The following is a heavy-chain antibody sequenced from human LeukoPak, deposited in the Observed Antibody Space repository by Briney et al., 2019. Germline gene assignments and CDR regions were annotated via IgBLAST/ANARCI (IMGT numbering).Heavy chain of an antibody. CDR3: ATTYYYDSSGYYPSFDY. J-gene: IGHJ4*02. Sequence: ASVKVSCKASGRTFTSYAISWVRQAPGQGLEWMGRIIPILGIANYAQKFQGRVTITADKSTSTAYMELSSLRSEDTAVYYCATTYYYDSSGYYPSFDYWGQGTLVTVSS. CDR1: GRTFTSYA. V-gene: IGHV1-69*04. CDR2: IIPILGIA. D-gene: IGHD3-22*01.